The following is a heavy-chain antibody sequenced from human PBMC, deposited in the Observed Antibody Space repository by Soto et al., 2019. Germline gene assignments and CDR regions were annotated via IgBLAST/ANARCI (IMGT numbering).Heavy chain of an antibody. V-gene: IGHV3-74*01. CDR3: SRGDGYSV. CDR2: INSDGSST. CDR1: GFTFSSYW. J-gene: IGHJ4*02. Sequence: EVQLVESGGGLVQPGGSLRLSCAASGFTFSSYWMNWVRQAPGKGLVWVSRINSDGSSTSSADSVKGRFTISRDNAKNKLSLEMNSMRADDPAVYDCSRGDGYSVWGKGTLVTVSS. D-gene: IGHD5-18*01.